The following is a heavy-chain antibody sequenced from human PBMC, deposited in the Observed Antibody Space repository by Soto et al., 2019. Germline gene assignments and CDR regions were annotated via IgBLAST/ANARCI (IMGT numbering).Heavy chain of an antibody. Sequence: SETLSLTCTVSGGSISSSSYYWDWIRQPPGKGLEWIGSIYYSGSTYYNPSLKSRVTISVDTSKNQFSLKLSSVTAADTAVYYCARSGGTGYSSGWYQFDYWGQGTLVTVS. V-gene: IGHV4-39*01. CDR3: ARSGGTGYSSGWYQFDY. CDR1: GGSISSSSYY. D-gene: IGHD6-19*01. CDR2: IYYSGST. J-gene: IGHJ4*02.